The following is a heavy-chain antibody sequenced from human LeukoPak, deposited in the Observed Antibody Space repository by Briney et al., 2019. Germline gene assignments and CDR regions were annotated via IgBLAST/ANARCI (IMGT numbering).Heavy chain of an antibody. CDR2: IGGGPV. CDR1: GLSLSGFSFRDYT. CDR3: AKDSFSFNGIYDALDI. V-gene: IGHV3-23*01. J-gene: IGHJ3*02. Sequence: GGSLRLSCAASGLSLSGFSFRDYTMNWVRQAPGKGLEWVSTIGGGPVFYADSVKGRFTISRDDSKNTLFLQMDSLRAEDTAIYYCAKDSFSFNGIYDALDIWGQGTVVTVSS. D-gene: IGHD2-8*01.